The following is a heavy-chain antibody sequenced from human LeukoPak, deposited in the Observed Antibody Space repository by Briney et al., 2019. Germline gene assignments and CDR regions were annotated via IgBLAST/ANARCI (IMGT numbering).Heavy chain of an antibody. CDR3: ARVVVPAAIRYYYYYGMDV. J-gene: IGHJ6*02. V-gene: IGHV1-69*04. Sequence: GASVKVSCRASGGTFSSYAISWVRQAPGQGLEWMGRIIPILGIANYAQKFQGRVTITADKSTSTAYMELSSLRSEDTAVYYCARVVVPAAIRYYYYYGMDVWGQGTTVTVSS. CDR2: IIPILGIA. D-gene: IGHD2-2*01. CDR1: GGTFSSYA.